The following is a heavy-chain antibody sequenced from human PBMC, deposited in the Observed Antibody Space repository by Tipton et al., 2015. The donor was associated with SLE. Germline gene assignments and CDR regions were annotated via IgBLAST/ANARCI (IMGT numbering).Heavy chain of an antibody. D-gene: IGHD4-17*01. CDR1: GYSITYDHN. J-gene: IGHJ4*02. Sequence: LRLSCAVSGYSITYDHNWGWIRQPPGKGLEWVGSIHHSGKTYYNPSLKSRVTMSVDTSKNPLSLNLSSVTAADTAVYYCARPSRGHGDYDNWGQGTQVTVSS. CDR2: IHHSGKT. CDR3: ARPSRGHGDYDN. V-gene: IGHV4-38-2*01.